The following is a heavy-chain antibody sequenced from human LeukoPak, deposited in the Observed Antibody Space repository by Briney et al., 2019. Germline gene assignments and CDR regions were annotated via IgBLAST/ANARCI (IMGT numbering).Heavy chain of an antibody. Sequence: GGSLRLSCAASGFTVNRNYMSWVRPAPGKGLEWVSVIYSDGTISYADSVKGRFTISRDNSENTLYLQMNSLRVEDTAVYYCAREVGGGASGQWGQGTLVTVSS. D-gene: IGHD3-16*01. J-gene: IGHJ4*02. CDR2: IYSDGTI. CDR1: GFTVNRNY. V-gene: IGHV3-66*01. CDR3: AREVGGGASGQ.